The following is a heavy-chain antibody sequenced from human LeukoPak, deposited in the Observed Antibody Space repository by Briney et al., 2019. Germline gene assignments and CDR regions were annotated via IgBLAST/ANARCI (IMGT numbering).Heavy chain of an antibody. Sequence: GRSLRLSCAASGFTFSSYGMHWVRQVPGKGLEWVAVIWYDGSNKYYADSVKGRFTISRDNSKNTLYLQMNSLRAEDTAVYYCARDGHYDILTGPACYFDYWGQGTLVTVSS. CDR1: GFTFSSYG. V-gene: IGHV3-33*01. CDR2: IWYDGSNK. D-gene: IGHD3-9*01. J-gene: IGHJ4*02. CDR3: ARDGHYDILTGPACYFDY.